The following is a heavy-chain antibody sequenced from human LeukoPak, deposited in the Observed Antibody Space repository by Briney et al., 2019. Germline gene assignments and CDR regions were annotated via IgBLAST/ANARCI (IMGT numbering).Heavy chain of an antibody. Sequence: SDTQSLTCALYGRSFSLYYWSWIRHSPGKGLEWIAEIKHHGVTNYNPSVKSLVTISVDTSKTQFSLKITSLTAADTAVYYCARGPTISETGYFDYWGQGTLVTVSS. CDR3: ARGPTISETGYFDY. CDR2: IKHHGVT. D-gene: IGHD1-1*01. V-gene: IGHV4-34*01. CDR1: GRSFSLYY. J-gene: IGHJ4*03.